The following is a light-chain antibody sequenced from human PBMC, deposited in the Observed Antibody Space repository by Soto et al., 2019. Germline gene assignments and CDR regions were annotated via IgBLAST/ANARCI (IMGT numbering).Light chain of an antibody. V-gene: IGKV1-6*01. CDR3: LQDYSYPWT. J-gene: IGKJ1*01. Sequence: AIQMTQSPSSLSASVGDRVTISCRASQAIRNDLGWYQQKPGKAPKLLIYAASSLQSGVPSRFSGSGSGTDFTLTISRLQPEDFATYYCLQDYSYPWTFGQGTKVDIK. CDR1: QAIRND. CDR2: AAS.